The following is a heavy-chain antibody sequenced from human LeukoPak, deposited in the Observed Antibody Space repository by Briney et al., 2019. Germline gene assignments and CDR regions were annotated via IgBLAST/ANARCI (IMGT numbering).Heavy chain of an antibody. CDR2: INPNSGGT. V-gene: IGHV1-2*02. Sequence: ASVKVSCKASGYTFTSYDINWVRQATGQGLEWMGWINPNSGGTNYAQKFQGRVTMTRDTSISTAYMELSRLRSDDTAVYYCATMGGRRQFDYWGQGTLVTVSS. CDR1: GYTFTSYD. D-gene: IGHD3-16*01. CDR3: ATMGGRRQFDY. J-gene: IGHJ4*02.